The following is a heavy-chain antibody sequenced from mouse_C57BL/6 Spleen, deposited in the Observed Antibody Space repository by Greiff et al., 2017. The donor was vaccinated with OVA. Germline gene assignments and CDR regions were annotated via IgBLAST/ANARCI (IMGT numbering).Heavy chain of an antibody. V-gene: IGHV2-5*01. Sequence: VKLEESGPGLVQPSQSLSITCTVPGFSLTSYGVHWVRQSPGKGLEWLGVIWRGGSTAYNAAVMSRLSLTKDNSKSQVFFKMNRRQADDTAIYYCAKDGGLDPYYFDYWGQGTTLTVSS. CDR2: IWRGGST. J-gene: IGHJ2*01. D-gene: IGHD2-3*01. CDR1: GFSLTSYG. CDR3: AKDGGLDPYYFDY.